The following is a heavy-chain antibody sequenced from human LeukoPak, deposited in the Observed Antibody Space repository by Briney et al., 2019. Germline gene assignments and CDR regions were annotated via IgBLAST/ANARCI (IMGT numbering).Heavy chain of an antibody. V-gene: IGHV4-39*07. CDR2: LYYSGSA. CDR1: GDSISSNSYF. D-gene: IGHD2-8*01. J-gene: IGHJ4*02. Sequence: SETLSLTCTVSGDSISSNSYFWVWIRQPPGKGLEWVGSLYYSGSANYNPSLKSRVTISVDTSKNQFSLKLSSVTAADTAVYYCARENRYCTNGVCYSQNYYFDYWGQGTLVTVSS. CDR3: ARENRYCTNGVCYSQNYYFDY.